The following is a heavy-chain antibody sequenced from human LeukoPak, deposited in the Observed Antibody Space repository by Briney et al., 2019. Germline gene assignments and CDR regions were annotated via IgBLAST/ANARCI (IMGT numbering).Heavy chain of an antibody. CDR2: INSHGSST. V-gene: IGHV3-74*01. CDR1: GFTFSSYW. Sequence: PGGSLRLSCAASGFTFSSYWMHWVRQAPGKGLVWVSRINSHGSSTSYADSVKGRFTISRDNAKNTLYLQMNSLRVEDTAVHYCARGPPDGSGSYYPGAYWGQGTLVTVSS. D-gene: IGHD3-10*01. CDR3: ARGPPDGSGSYYPGAY. J-gene: IGHJ4*02.